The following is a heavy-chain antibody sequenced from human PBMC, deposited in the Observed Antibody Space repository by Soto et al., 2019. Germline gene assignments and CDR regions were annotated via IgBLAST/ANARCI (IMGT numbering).Heavy chain of an antibody. V-gene: IGHV3-30-3*01. D-gene: IGHD1-26*01. J-gene: IGHJ4*02. CDR3: ARAVWGGSYSDY. CDR2: ISYDGSNK. CDR1: GFTFSSYA. Sequence: ESGGGVVQPGRSLRLSCAASGFTFSSYAMHWVRQAPGKGLEWVAVISYDGSNKYYADSVKGRFTISRDNSKNTLYLQMNSLRAEDTAVYYCARAVWGGSYSDYWGQGTLVTVSS.